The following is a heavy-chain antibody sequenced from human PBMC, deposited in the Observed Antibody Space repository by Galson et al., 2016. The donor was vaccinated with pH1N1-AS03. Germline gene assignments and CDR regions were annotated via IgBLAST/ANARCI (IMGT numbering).Heavy chain of an antibody. CDR1: GFTFDDYT. CDR2: VTWNSDKM. D-gene: IGHD6-13*01. J-gene: IGHJ4*02. Sequence: SLRLSCAASGFTFDDYTMHWVRQVPGKGLEWLSSVTWNSDKMVYADSVKVRFTTSRDKAKNTLYLQMNSLRHEDTALYYCVKGAGRYSRSWYFDYWGQGTLVTVSS. CDR3: VKGAGRYSRSWYFDY. V-gene: IGHV3-9*01.